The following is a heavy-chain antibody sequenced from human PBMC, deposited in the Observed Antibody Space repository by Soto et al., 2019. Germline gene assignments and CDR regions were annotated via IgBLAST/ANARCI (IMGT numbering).Heavy chain of an antibody. CDR3: AKEGYSSGWVNYYYYYMDG. J-gene: IGHJ6*03. CDR2: ISWNSGSI. CDR1: GFTFDDYA. D-gene: IGHD6-19*01. V-gene: IGHV3-9*01. Sequence: GGSLRLSCAASGFTFDDYAMHWVRQAPGKGLEWVSGISWNSGSIGYADSVKGRFTISRDNAKNSLYLQMNSLRAEDTALYYCAKEGYSSGWVNYYYYYMDGWGKGTTVTVSS.